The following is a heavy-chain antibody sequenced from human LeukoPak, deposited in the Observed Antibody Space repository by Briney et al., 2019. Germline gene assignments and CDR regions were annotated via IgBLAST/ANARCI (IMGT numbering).Heavy chain of an antibody. V-gene: IGHV1-2*02. CDR2: INPNSGGT. CDR1: GYTFTGYY. Sequence: ASVKVSCKASGYTFTGYYMHWVRQAPGQGLEWMGWINPNSGGTNYAQKFQGRVTMTRGTSISTAYMELSRLRSDDTAVYYCAMQRYNTPLFDPWGQGTLVTVSS. J-gene: IGHJ5*02. D-gene: IGHD1-1*01. CDR3: AMQRYNTPLFDP.